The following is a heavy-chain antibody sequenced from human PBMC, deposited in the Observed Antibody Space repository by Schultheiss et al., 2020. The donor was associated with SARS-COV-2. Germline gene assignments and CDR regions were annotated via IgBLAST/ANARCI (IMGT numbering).Heavy chain of an antibody. CDR3: ARDRGGTTI. J-gene: IGHJ4*02. CDR2: INHSGST. Sequence: SETLSLTCTVSGGSISSSSYYWSWIRQPAGKGLEWIGEINHSGSTNYNPSLKSRVTISVDTSKNQFSLKLSSVTAADTAVYYCARDRGGTTIWGQGTLVTVSS. CDR1: GGSISSSSYY. V-gene: IGHV4-61*10. D-gene: IGHD1-7*01.